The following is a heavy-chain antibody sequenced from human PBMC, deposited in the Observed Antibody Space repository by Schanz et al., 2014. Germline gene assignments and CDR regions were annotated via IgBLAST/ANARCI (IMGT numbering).Heavy chain of an antibody. CDR3: ARGRTFDY. CDR2: MNPNSGNP. J-gene: IGHJ4*02. Sequence: QLQLVHSGAELNKPRPSVKVSCTASGYNFSDYYIHWVRQAPGQGLEWLAWMNPNSGNPGFAQKFRGRVTMTRNTSMSTAYIELHILTSEDTAVYYCARGRTFDYWGQGTLVTVSS. V-gene: IGHV1-8*02. CDR1: GYNFSDYY.